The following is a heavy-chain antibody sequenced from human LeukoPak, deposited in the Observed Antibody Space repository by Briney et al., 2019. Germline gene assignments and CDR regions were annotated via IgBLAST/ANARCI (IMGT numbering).Heavy chain of an antibody. CDR2: ISYDESNK. Sequence: GGSLRLSCAASGFTFSSYGMHWVRQAPGKGLEWVTVISYDESNKYYGDSVKGRFTISRDNSKNTLYLKMNSLRAEDTAVYYCAKEGSNGDFDYWGQGALVTVSS. J-gene: IGHJ4*02. CDR1: GFTFSSYG. V-gene: IGHV3-30*18. D-gene: IGHD1-26*01. CDR3: AKEGSNGDFDY.